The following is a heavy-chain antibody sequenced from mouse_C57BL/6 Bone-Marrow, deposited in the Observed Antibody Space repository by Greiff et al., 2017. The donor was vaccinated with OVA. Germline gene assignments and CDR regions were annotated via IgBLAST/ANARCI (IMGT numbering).Heavy chain of an antibody. CDR3: TRPETAQATKGDYAMDY. CDR1: GFTFSDAW. CDR2: IRNKANNHAT. J-gene: IGHJ4*01. D-gene: IGHD3-2*02. Sequence: EVKLMESGGGLVQPGGSMKLSCAASGFTFSDAWMDWVRQSPEKGLEWVAEIRNKANNHATYYAETVKGRFTISRDDSKSSVYMQMNSLRAEDTVIYYCTRPETAQATKGDYAMDYWGQGTSVTVSS. V-gene: IGHV6-6*01.